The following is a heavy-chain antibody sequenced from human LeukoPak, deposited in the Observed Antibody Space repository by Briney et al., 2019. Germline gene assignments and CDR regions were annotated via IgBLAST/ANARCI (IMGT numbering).Heavy chain of an antibody. CDR1: GGSISSSSYY. V-gene: IGHV4-39*07. J-gene: IGHJ5*02. CDR2: IYYSGST. CDR3: ARDKEQQLVHRFDP. D-gene: IGHD6-13*01. Sequence: SETLSLTCTVSGGSISSSSYYWGWIRQPPGKGLEWIGSIYYSGSTYYNPSLKSRVTISVDTSKNQFSLKLSSVTAADTAVYYCARDKEQQLVHRFDPWGQGTLVTVSS.